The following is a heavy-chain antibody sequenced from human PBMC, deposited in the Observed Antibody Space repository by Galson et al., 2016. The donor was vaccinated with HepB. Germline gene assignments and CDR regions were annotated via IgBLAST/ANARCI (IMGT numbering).Heavy chain of an antibody. CDR3: ARGYCCGGSCQYDYVWGSYRHVPLYYFDY. J-gene: IGHJ4*02. V-gene: IGHV3-33*01. CDR2: IWSDGSNK. Sequence: SLRLSCAASGFTFSSYGMHWVRQAPGKGLEWVAVIWSDGSNKYYADSVKGRFTITRDNSTNTLYLQMNSLRAEDTAVYYCARGYCCGGSCQYDYVWGSYRHVPLYYFDYWGQGTLVTVSS. D-gene: IGHD3-16*02. CDR1: GFTFSSYG.